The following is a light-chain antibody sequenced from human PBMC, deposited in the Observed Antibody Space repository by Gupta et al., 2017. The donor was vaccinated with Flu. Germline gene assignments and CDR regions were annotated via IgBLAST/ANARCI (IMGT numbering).Light chain of an antibody. J-gene: IGKJ3*01. CDR2: GAS. Sequence: EIVLTQSPGTLSLSPGERATLSCRASQSVSSSYLAWYQQKPGQAPRLLIYGASSRATGIPDRFSGSGSGTDFTLTISRLDPEDFAVYYCQQDGSSPVTFGPGTKVDIK. V-gene: IGKV3-20*01. CDR1: QSVSSSY. CDR3: QQDGSSPVT.